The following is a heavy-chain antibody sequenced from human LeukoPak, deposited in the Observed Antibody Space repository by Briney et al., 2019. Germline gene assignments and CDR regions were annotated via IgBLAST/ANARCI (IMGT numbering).Heavy chain of an antibody. CDR2: IRYGGSNK. CDR1: GFTFSSYG. D-gene: IGHD2-2*01. J-gene: IGHJ4*02. Sequence: GGSQRLSCAASGFTFSSYGMHWVRQAPGKGLEWVAFIRYGGSNKYYADSVKGRFTISRDNSKNTLYLQMNSLRAEDTAVYYCAKDSRPTRVVPAAIVDYWGQGTLVTVSS. CDR3: AKDSRPTRVVPAAIVDY. V-gene: IGHV3-30*02.